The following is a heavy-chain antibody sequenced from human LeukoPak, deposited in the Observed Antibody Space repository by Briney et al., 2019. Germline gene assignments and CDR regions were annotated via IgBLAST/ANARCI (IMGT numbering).Heavy chain of an antibody. V-gene: IGHV4-38-2*02. D-gene: IGHD1-26*01. J-gene: IGHJ4*02. CDR2: VYHTGGT. Sequence: SETLSLTCTVSGFSISSGYYWAWIRQPPGKGLEWVGSVYHTGGTYYNPSLKSRVTISVDTSRNQFSLRLSSVTAADTAVYYCAREEGATQDANWGQGTLILVSS. CDR1: GFSISSGYY. CDR3: AREEGATQDAN.